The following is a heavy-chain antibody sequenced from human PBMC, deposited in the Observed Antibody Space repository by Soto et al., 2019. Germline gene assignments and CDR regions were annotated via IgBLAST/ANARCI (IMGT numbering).Heavy chain of an antibody. Sequence: GGSLRLSCAASGFTFSIYAMSLVLQTPGKGLEWVSAISGSGGNTYYADSVKGRFTISRDNSKNTLYLQMNSLRAEDTAVYYCGKSQLIHSISWFDPWGQGTLVTVSS. D-gene: IGHD3-3*01. CDR2: ISGSGGNT. J-gene: IGHJ5*02. CDR1: GFTFSIYA. V-gene: IGHV3-23*01. CDR3: GKSQLIHSISWFDP.